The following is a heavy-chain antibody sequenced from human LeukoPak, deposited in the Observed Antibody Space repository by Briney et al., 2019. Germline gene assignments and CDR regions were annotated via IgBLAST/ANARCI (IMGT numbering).Heavy chain of an antibody. V-gene: IGHV4-59*01. D-gene: IGHD2-21*01. Sequence: SETLSLTCTVSGGSISSYYWSWIRQPPGKGLEWIGYIYYSGSTNYNPSLKSRVTISVDTSKNQFSLKLSSVTAADTAVYYCARSLSGMLFRYWGQGTLVTVSS. CDR1: GGSISSYY. CDR3: ARSLSGMLFRY. J-gene: IGHJ4*02. CDR2: IYYSGST.